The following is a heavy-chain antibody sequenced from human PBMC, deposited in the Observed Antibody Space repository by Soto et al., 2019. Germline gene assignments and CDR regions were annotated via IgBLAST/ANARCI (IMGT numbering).Heavy chain of an antibody. D-gene: IGHD1-1*01. CDR1: GGSISSSSYY. Sequence: QLQLQESGPGLVKPSETLSLTCTVSGGSISSSSYYWGWIRQPPGKGLEWIGSIYYSGSTYYNPPLQXXVXIXXDTSKTQFSLKLSSVTAADSAVYYCARRWIRGSGAWGQGTLVTVSS. CDR3: ARRWIRGSGA. V-gene: IGHV4-39*01. J-gene: IGHJ5*02. CDR2: IYYSGST.